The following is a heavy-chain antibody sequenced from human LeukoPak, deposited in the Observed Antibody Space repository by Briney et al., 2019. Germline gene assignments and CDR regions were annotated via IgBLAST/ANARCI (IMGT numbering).Heavy chain of an antibody. CDR3: AREHPVV. J-gene: IGHJ4*02. CDR1: GFTSSDHF. Sequence: GGSLRLSCAASGFTSSDHFMDWVRQAPGKGLEWVGRTTNKANSYTTEYAASVKGRFTISRDDSKNSLYLQMNSLKTEDTAVYYCAREHPVVWGQGTLVTVSS. V-gene: IGHV3-72*01. CDR2: TTNKANSYTT. D-gene: IGHD2-15*01.